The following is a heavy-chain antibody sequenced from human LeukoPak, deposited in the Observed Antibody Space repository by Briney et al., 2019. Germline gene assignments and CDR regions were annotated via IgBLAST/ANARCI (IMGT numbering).Heavy chain of an antibody. CDR3: AKGGSQNNYYGMYV. CDR2: IRVYNGNT. D-gene: IGHD3-16*01. Sequence: ASVKVSCKASGYTFTSYGISWVRQAPGQRLEWMGWIRVYNGNTEYAQNFQGRVTLTTDTSTSTAYMELRSLRSDDTAVYYCAKGGSQNNYYGMYVWGQGTTVTVSS. V-gene: IGHV1-18*01. CDR1: GYTFTSYG. J-gene: IGHJ6*02.